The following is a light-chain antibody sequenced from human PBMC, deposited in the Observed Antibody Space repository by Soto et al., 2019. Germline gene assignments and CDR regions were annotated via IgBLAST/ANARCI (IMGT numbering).Light chain of an antibody. CDR2: GNS. Sequence: VLTQPPSVSGAPGQRVTISCTGSSSNIGAGYDVHWYQQLPGTAPKLLIYGNSNRPSGVPDRFSGSKSGTSASLAITGLQAEDEADYYCQSYDSSLSGSNVFGGGTKLTVL. CDR3: QSYDSSLSGSNV. CDR1: SSNIGAGYD. J-gene: IGLJ2*01. V-gene: IGLV1-40*01.